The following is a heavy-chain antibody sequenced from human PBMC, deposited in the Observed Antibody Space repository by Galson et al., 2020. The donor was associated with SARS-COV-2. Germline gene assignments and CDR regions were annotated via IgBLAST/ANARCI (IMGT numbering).Heavy chain of an antibody. Sequence: TGGSLRLSCAASGFTFSSYAMHWVRQAPGKGLEWVAVISYDGSNKYYADSVKGRFTISRDNSKNTLYLQMNSLRAEDTAVYYCASVRQRADSSSPSDYWGQGTLVTGSS. CDR2: ISYDGSNK. V-gene: IGHV3-30-3*01. D-gene: IGHD6-13*01. CDR3: ASVRQRADSSSPSDY. CDR1: GFTFSSYA. J-gene: IGHJ4*02.